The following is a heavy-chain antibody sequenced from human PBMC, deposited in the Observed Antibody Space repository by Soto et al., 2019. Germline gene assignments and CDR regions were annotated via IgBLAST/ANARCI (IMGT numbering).Heavy chain of an antibody. Sequence: PSETLSLTCTVSGGSITSSRYYWGWIRQPPGKGLECIGNIYYDENTYYNPSLKSRVTISVDTSKNQFSLRLSSVTAADTAVYYCARSSIAPRLFMYPFDYWGQGTLVTVSS. J-gene: IGHJ4*02. CDR1: GGSITSSRYY. CDR3: ARSSIAPRLFMYPFDY. V-gene: IGHV4-39*01. CDR2: IYYDENT. D-gene: IGHD6-6*01.